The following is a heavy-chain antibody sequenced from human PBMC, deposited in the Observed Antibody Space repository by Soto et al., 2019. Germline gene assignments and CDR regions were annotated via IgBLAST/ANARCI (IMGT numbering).Heavy chain of an antibody. V-gene: IGHV3-23*01. D-gene: IGHD4-4*01. J-gene: IGHJ5*02. CDR3: AKDFYGGNYEGWYNWFDP. CDR2: ISGSGSST. Sequence: EVQVLESGGGLVQPGGSLRLSCAASGFTFSGYAMSWVRQAPGKGLEWVSVISGSGSSTYYADSVKGRFTISRDNSKNTLYLKMNSLRAEDTAVYYCAKDFYGGNYEGWYNWFDPWGQGTLVIVSS. CDR1: GFTFSGYA.